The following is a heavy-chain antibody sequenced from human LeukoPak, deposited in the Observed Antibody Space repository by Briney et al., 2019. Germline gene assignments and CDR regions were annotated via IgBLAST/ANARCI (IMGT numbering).Heavy chain of an antibody. CDR2: IYTDGST. D-gene: IGHD4-17*01. V-gene: IGHV3-53*01. CDR3: ARLYGISGGY. Sequence: GGSLRLSCAASGFTVITNYMSWVRQATGKGLEWVSVIYTDGSTYYADSVKGRFTISRDNSKNTLYLQMNSLRAEDTAVYYCARLYGISGGYWGQGTLVTVSS. J-gene: IGHJ4*02. CDR1: GFTVITNY.